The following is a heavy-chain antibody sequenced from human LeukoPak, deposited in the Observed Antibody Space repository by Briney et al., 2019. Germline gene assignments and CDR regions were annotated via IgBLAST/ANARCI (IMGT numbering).Heavy chain of an antibody. V-gene: IGHV4-30-4*01. D-gene: IGHD2-2*01. CDR2: IYYSGST. CDR3: ARAYQLLSNWFDP. J-gene: IGHJ5*02. CDR1: GDSISSGDYY. Sequence: PSETLSLTCTVSGDSISSGDYYWSWIRQPPGKGLEWIGYIYYSGSTYYNPSLKSRVTISVDTSKNQFSLKLSSVTAADTAVYYCARAYQLLSNWFDPWGQGTLVTVSS.